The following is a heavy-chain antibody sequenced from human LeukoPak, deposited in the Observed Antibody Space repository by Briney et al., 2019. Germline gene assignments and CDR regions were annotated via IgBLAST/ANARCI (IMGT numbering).Heavy chain of an antibody. V-gene: IGHV4-34*01. CDR1: GGSFSGYY. J-gene: IGHJ4*02. Sequence: SETLSLTCAVYGGSFSGYYWSWIRQPPGKGLGWIGEINHSGSTNYNPSLKSRVTISVDTSKNQFSLKLSSVTAADTAVYYCARVWDDSSGYFFDYWGQGTLVTVSS. CDR3: ARVWDDSSGYFFDY. CDR2: INHSGST. D-gene: IGHD3-22*01.